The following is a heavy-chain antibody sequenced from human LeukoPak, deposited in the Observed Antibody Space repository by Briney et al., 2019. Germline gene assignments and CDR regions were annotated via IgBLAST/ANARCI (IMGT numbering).Heavy chain of an antibody. CDR3: ARGRAGIAAAGFDY. CDR1: GFTFSISS. D-gene: IGHD6-13*01. Sequence: GGSLRLSCATSGFTFSISSMHWVRLAPGKGLEWLAGISFDGANKFSGDSVKGRFSISRDNSKNTLYLQMNSLRLDDTAVYFCARGRAGIAAAGFDYWGQGTLVTVSS. V-gene: IGHV3-30*04. J-gene: IGHJ4*02. CDR2: ISFDGANK.